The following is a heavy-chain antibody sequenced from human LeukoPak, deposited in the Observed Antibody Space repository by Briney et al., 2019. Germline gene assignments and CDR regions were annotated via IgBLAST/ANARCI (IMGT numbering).Heavy chain of an antibody. Sequence: GGSLRLSCAASGFSFSSHGMNWVRQAPGKGLEWVSSISKSGTYIYYADSVRGRFTISRDNANNSPYLQMNSLRGEDTAMYYCARGSGTHFWGQGTRVTVSS. V-gene: IGHV3-21*01. CDR1: GFSFSSHG. CDR3: ARGSGTHF. CDR2: ISKSGTYI. J-gene: IGHJ4*02. D-gene: IGHD3-10*01.